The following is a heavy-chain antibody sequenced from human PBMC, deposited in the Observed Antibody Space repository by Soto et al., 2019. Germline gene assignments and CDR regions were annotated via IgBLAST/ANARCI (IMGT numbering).Heavy chain of an antibody. CDR1: GGSVSSGVYY. J-gene: IGHJ4*02. CDR3: AREFGSYPYYCDY. V-gene: IGHV4-61*08. D-gene: IGHD1-26*01. Sequence: PSETLSLTCTVSGGSVSSGVYYWSWIRQPPGKGLEWIGYIYHSGSPNYNPSLKSRVTISVDTSKNQFSLKLSSVTAADTAVYYCAREFGSYPYYCDYWGQGTLVTVSS. CDR2: IYHSGSP.